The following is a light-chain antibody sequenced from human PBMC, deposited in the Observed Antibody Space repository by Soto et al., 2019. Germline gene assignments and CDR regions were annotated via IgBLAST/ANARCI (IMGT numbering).Light chain of an antibody. CDR3: QQLNSYPL. Sequence: DIQMTQSPSTLSASVGDRVTITCRASQSISPWLAWYQQKPGKAPKILIYKASSLESGVPSRFSGSDSGTEFTLTISSLQPDDFATYYCQQLNSYPLFGPGTKVDIK. CDR2: KAS. CDR1: QSISPW. V-gene: IGKV1-5*03. J-gene: IGKJ3*01.